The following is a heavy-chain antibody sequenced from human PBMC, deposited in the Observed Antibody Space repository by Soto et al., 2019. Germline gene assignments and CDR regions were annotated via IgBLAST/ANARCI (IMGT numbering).Heavy chain of an antibody. CDR3: AKGEQLWDPFDY. CDR1: GLAFSNYA. Sequence: ASLRLSCAASGLAFSNYAMSWVRQAPGKGLEWVSIISASGYSAYYGGAVKGRFTTSRDNSKSTLYLQMNRLRADDTAVYYCAKGEQLWDPFDYWGQGILVTVSS. CDR2: ISASGYSA. V-gene: IGHV3-23*01. D-gene: IGHD5-18*01. J-gene: IGHJ4*02.